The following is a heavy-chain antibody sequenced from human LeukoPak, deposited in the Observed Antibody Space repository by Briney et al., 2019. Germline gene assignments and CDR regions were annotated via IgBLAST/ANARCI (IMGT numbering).Heavy chain of an antibody. J-gene: IGHJ2*01. CDR3: ARVYYSSSYDYWYFDL. CDR1: GGSISSSGYY. Sequence: SETLSLTCTVSGGSISSSGYYWSWIRQPPGKGLEWIGYIYYSGSTNYNPSLKSRVTISVDTSKNQFSLKLSSVTAADTAVYYCARVYYSSSYDYWYFDLWGRGTLVTVSS. D-gene: IGHD6-13*01. V-gene: IGHV4-61*08. CDR2: IYYSGST.